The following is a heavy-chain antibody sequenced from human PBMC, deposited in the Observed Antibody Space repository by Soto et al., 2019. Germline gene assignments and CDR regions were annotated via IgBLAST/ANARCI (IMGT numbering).Heavy chain of an antibody. CDR3: ARLYSSGWYGPGRY. D-gene: IGHD6-19*01. CDR2: INWNGGST. CDR1: GFTFDDYG. V-gene: IGHV3-20*04. Sequence: EVQLVESGGGVVRPGGSLRLSCAASGFTFDDYGMSWVRQAPGKGLEWVSGINWNGGSTGYADSVKGRFTISRDNAKNSLYLQMNSLSDEDTALYYCARLYSSGWYGPGRYWGQGTLVTVSS. J-gene: IGHJ4*02.